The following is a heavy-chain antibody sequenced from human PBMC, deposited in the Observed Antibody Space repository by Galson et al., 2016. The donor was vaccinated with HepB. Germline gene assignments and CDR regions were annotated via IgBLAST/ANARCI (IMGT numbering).Heavy chain of an antibody. V-gene: IGHV3-64*01. Sequence: SPRLSCAASGFTFSSYAMHWVRQAPGKGLEYLSAITGSGDTTYYANSVKGRFTISRDNSENTLYLQMGSLRAEDMAVYYCARDTLSSPWDLDYWGQGTLVTVSS. D-gene: IGHD2-2*01. CDR1: GFTFSSYA. CDR2: ITGSGDTT. CDR3: ARDTLSSPWDLDY. J-gene: IGHJ4*02.